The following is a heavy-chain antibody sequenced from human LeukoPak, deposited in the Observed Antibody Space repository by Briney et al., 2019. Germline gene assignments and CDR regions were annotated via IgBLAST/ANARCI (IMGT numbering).Heavy chain of an antibody. D-gene: IGHD3-3*01. J-gene: IGHJ5*02. CDR1: GGSISSYY. V-gene: IGHV4-59*10. CDR2: IYNSGST. Sequence: PSETLSLTCTVYGGSISSYYWSWIRQPAGKGLEWIGRIYNSGSTNYNPSLKSRVTISVDTSKNQFSLKLSAVTAADTAVYYCALERAESGKWFDPWGQGTLVTVSS. CDR3: ALERAESGKWFDP.